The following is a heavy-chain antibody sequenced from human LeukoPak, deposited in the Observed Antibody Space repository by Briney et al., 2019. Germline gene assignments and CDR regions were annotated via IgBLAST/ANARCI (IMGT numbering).Heavy chain of an antibody. V-gene: IGHV1-69*05. J-gene: IGHJ5*02. CDR3: ARVGGGSYFGWFDP. CDR1: GGTFSSYA. D-gene: IGHD1-26*01. CDR2: IIPIFSTA. Sequence: ASVKVSCKASGGTFSSYAISWVRQAPGQGLEWMGGIIPIFSTANYAQKFQGRVTITTDESTSTAYMELSSLRSEDTAVYYCARVGGGSYFGWFDPWGQGTLVTVSS.